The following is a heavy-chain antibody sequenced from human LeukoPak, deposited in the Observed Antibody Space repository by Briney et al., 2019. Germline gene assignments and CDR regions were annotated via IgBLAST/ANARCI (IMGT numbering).Heavy chain of an antibody. CDR2: ITDSGDYT. CDR3: ARDLGLYYYDSSGYVDY. J-gene: IGHJ4*02. V-gene: IGHV3-23*01. CDR1: GFTFSSYS. D-gene: IGHD3-22*01. Sequence: GGSLRLSCAASGFTFSSYSMSWVRQAPGEGLEWVSAITDSGDYTNYADSVKGRFTISRDNSKNTLYLQMNSLRAEDTAVYYCARDLGLYYYDSSGYVDYWGQGTLVTVSS.